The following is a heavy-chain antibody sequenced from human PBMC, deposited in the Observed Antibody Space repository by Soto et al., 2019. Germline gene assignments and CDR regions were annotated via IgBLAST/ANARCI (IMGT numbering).Heavy chain of an antibody. D-gene: IGHD1-26*01. CDR2: ISGSGSNT. J-gene: IGHJ4*02. CDR3: ARDRATFDY. Sequence: LRLSCAASGFTFTSYAMSWVRLTPGKGLEWVSAISGSGSNTFYADSVRGRFTISRDNSKNTVFLQMNNLRAEDTAVYFCARDRATFDYWGQGTRVTVSS. CDR1: GFTFTSYA. V-gene: IGHV3-23*01.